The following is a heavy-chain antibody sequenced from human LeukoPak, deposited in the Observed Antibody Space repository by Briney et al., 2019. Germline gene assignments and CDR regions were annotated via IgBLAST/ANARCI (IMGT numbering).Heavy chain of an antibody. D-gene: IGHD5-24*01. CDR3: ASITHYANYAVAFDI. V-gene: IGHV3-23*01. J-gene: IGHJ3*02. CDR2: ISRSGSTP. CDR1: GFTFSAYD. Sequence: GGSLRLSCAGSGFTFSAYDLSWVRQAQGQGLEWVAAISRSGSTPYYTASVKGRFTVSRDNSKNTLFLQMNSLRAEDTAVYYCASITHYANYAVAFDIWGQGTMVTVSS.